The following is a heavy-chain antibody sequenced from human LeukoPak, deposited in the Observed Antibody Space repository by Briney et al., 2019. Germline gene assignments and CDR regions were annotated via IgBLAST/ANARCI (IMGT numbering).Heavy chain of an antibody. D-gene: IGHD3-22*01. J-gene: IGHJ6*03. CDR3: ARDSYYDSSGHYYYYYYYMDV. CDR2: ISAYNGNT. CDR1: GYTFTSYG. Sequence: GASVKVSCKASGYTFTSYGISWVRQAPGQGLEWMGWISAYNGNTNYAQKLQGRVTMTTDTSTSTAYMELRSLRSDDTAVYYCARDSYYDSSGHYYYYYYYMDVWGKGTTVTVSS. V-gene: IGHV1-18*01.